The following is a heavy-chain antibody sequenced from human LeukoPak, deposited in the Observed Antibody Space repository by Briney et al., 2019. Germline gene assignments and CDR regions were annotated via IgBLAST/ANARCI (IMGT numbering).Heavy chain of an antibody. D-gene: IGHD1-14*01. V-gene: IGHV4-59*01. J-gene: IGHJ6*03. CDR3: AREAESPETEYYYYYYMDV. CDR1: GGSISSYY. Sequence: KPSETLSLTCTVSGGSISSYYWSWIRQPPGKGLEWIGYIYYSGSTNYNPSLKSRVTISVDTSKNQFSLKLSSVTAADTAVYYCAREAESPETEYYYYYYMDVWGKGTTVTVSS. CDR2: IYYSGST.